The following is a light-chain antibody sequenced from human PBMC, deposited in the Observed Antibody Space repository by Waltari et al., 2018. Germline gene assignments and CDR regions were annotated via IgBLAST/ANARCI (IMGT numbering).Light chain of an antibody. CDR3: QHYDSSPMYT. Sequence: DIQLTQSPSTLSASVGDRVTITCRASQSITIWLACYQQKPGKAPKLLIYRASTLGRGVPSRFSGSGFGTEFSLTISSLQPDDFATYYCQHYDSSPMYTFGQGTKLAIK. CDR2: RAS. CDR1: QSITIW. V-gene: IGKV1-5*03. J-gene: IGKJ2*01.